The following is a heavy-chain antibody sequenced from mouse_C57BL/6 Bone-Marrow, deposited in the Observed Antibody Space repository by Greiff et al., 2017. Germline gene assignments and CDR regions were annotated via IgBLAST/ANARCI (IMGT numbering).Heavy chain of an antibody. J-gene: IGHJ2*01. CDR1: GYTFTSYW. D-gene: IGHD1-1*01. V-gene: IGHV1-61*01. CDR2: IYPSDSET. Sequence: QVQLQQPGAELVRPGSSVKLSCKASGYTFTSYWMDWVKQRPGQGLEWIGNIYPSDSETHYNQKFKDKATLTVDKSSSTAYMQLSSLTSEASAVYYGARYYDGSSYPFDYWGQGTTLTVSS. CDR3: ARYYDGSSYPFDY.